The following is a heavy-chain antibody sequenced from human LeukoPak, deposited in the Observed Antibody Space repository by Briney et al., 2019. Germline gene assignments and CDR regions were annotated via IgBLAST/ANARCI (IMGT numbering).Heavy chain of an antibody. Sequence: GGSLRLSCAASGFTFSSYSMNWVRQAPGKGLEWVSYISSSSSTIYYADSVKGRFTISRDNAMNSLYLQMNSLRAEDTAVYYCARVAPDYDFWSGYDYWGQGTLVTVSS. CDR3: ARVAPDYDFWSGYDY. CDR1: GFTFSSYS. CDR2: ISSSSSTI. J-gene: IGHJ4*02. D-gene: IGHD3-3*01. V-gene: IGHV3-48*01.